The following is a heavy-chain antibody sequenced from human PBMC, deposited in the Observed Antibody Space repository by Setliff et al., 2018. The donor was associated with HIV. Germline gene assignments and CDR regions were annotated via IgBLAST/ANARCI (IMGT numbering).Heavy chain of an antibody. V-gene: IGHV4-39*07. CDR2: VYYTGKT. D-gene: IGHD2-2*01. J-gene: IGHJ3*01. CDR1: GGSITSSSFY. Sequence: SETLSLTCTVSGGSITSSSFYWAWIRQSPGKGLEWIGSVYYTGKTKYNPSLESRLTMSMDASESQFSLTLNPVTAADTAMYYCAREDSLVLVPAIMRGDGFDVWGQGTMVTVSS. CDR3: AREDSLVLVPAIMRGDGFDV.